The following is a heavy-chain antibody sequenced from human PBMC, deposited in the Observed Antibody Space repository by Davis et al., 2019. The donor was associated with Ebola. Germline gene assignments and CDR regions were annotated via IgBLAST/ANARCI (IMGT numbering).Heavy chain of an antibody. CDR3: AITPYSSSYYYYYGMDV. V-gene: IGHV4-30-2*01. CDR1: GGSISSGGYS. D-gene: IGHD6-6*01. J-gene: IGHJ6*02. Sequence: PSETLSLTCAVSGGSISSGGYSWSWIRQPPGKGLEWIGYIYHSGSTYYNPSLKSRVTISVDRSKNQFSLKLSSVTAADTAVYYCAITPYSSSYYYYYGMDVWGQGTTVTVSS. CDR2: IYHSGST.